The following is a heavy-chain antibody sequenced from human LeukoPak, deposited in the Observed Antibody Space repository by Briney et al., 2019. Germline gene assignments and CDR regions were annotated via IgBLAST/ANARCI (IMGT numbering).Heavy chain of an antibody. CDR1: GYTFTSYD. CDR2: MNPNSGNT. CDR3: ARGQRYNGYWFDP. V-gene: IGHV1-8*01. J-gene: IGHJ5*02. Sequence: GASVKVSCKASGYTFTSYDINWVRQATGQGLEWMGWMNPNSGNTGYAQRFQGRVTMTMNTAITTAYMELSSLTSDDTAVYYCARGQRYNGYWFDPWGQGTLVIVSS. D-gene: IGHD1-26*01.